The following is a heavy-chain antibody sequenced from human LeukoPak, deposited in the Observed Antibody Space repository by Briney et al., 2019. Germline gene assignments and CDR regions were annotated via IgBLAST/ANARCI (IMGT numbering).Heavy chain of an antibody. J-gene: IGHJ4*02. CDR3: ARGLRYFDGKLGGH. CDR2: MNPNSGNT. Sequence: ASVKVSCKASGYTFTTYDINWVRQATGQGLEWVGWMNPNSGNTGFAQKFQGRVTMTRDTSISTACMELSSLRPEDTGVYYCARGLRYFDGKLGGHWGQGTLVTVSS. V-gene: IGHV1-8*01. D-gene: IGHD3-9*01. CDR1: GYTFTTYD.